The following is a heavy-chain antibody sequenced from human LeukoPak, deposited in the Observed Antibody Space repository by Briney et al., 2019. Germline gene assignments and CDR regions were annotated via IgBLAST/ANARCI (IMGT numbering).Heavy chain of an antibody. CDR2: IYPSDSDT. CDR1: GYSFTSYW. CDR3: ARHRAIGVRGVPWVGPNWFDP. Sequence: GESLKISCKGSGYSFTSYWIGWVRQMPGKGLEWMGIIYPSDSDTRYSPSFQDQVTISADKSISTAYLQWSSLKASDTAMYYCARHRAIGVRGVPWVGPNWFDPWGQGTLVTVSS. V-gene: IGHV5-51*01. J-gene: IGHJ5*02. D-gene: IGHD3-10*01.